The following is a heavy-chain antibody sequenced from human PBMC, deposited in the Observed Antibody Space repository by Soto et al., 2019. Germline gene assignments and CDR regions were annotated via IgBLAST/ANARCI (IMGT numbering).Heavy chain of an antibody. D-gene: IGHD3-10*01. CDR1: GYTFTSYD. V-gene: IGHV1-8*01. CDR2: MNTNSGNT. J-gene: IGHJ3*02. Sequence: QVQLVQSGAEVKKPGASVKVSCKASGYTFTSYDINWVRKATGQGLEWMGWMNTNSGNTGYAQKFQGRVTMTRNTSISTAYMELSSLRSDDTAVYYCARGINYYDSGDDAFDIWGQGTMVTVSS. CDR3: ARGINYYDSGDDAFDI.